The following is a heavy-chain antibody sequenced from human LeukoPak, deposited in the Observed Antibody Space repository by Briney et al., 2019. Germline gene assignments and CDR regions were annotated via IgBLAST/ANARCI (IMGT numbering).Heavy chain of an antibody. CDR2: ISSSSSTI. CDR3: ARDAIIGFGEFYAGNNWFDP. D-gene: IGHD3-10*01. V-gene: IGHV3-48*03. CDR1: GFTFSSYE. Sequence: GGSLRLSCGASGFTFSSYEMNWVRQAPGKGLEWVSYISSSSSTIYYADYVKGRFIISRDNAKISPYLQMNSLRAEDTAVYYCARDAIIGFGEFYAGNNWFDPWGQGTLVTVTS. J-gene: IGHJ5*02.